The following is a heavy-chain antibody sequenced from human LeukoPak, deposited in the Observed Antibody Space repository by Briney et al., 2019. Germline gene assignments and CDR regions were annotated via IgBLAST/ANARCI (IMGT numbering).Heavy chain of an antibody. CDR3: ARGRGYSSGWRRFDY. D-gene: IGHD6-19*01. CDR1: GCTFTNYD. V-gene: IGHV1-8*01. Sequence: ASVKVSCKASGCTFTNYDINWVRQATGQGLEWMGWMNPNSGNTGYAQKFQGRVTMTRNTSISTAYMELSSLRSEDTAVYYCARGRGYSSGWRRFDYWGQGTLVTVSS. J-gene: IGHJ4*02. CDR2: MNPNSGNT.